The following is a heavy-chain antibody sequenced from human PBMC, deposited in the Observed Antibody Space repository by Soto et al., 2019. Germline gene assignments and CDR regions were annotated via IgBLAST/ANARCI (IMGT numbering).Heavy chain of an antibody. J-gene: IGHJ6*03. CDR2: IKQDGSEK. CDR3: ARYVYCSSTSCYMAHDYYYHYMDV. Sequence: PGGSLRLSCAASGFTFSSYWMSWVRQAPGKGLEWVANIKQDGSEKYYVDSVKGRFTISRDNAKNSLYLQMNSLRAEDTAVYYCARYVYCSSTSCYMAHDYYYHYMDVWGKGTTVTVSS. CDR1: GFTFSSYW. D-gene: IGHD2-2*02. V-gene: IGHV3-7*01.